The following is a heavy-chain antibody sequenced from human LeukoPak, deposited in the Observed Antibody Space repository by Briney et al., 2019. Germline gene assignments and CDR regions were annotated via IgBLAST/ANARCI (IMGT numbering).Heavy chain of an antibody. D-gene: IGHD2-15*01. J-gene: IGHJ5*02. CDR3: ASDHHYYCSCVSCSPRFLFDP. Sequence: ASVKVSCKASGYIFTGYYMHWVRQAPGQGLEWMGWINPNSGGTNSAQKFQCRVTMTRDTSISTAYLALSRLTSDAPAVSYFASDHHYYCSCVSCSPRFLFDPWGQETLVTVTS. CDR2: INPNSGGT. CDR1: GYIFTGYY. V-gene: IGHV1-2*02.